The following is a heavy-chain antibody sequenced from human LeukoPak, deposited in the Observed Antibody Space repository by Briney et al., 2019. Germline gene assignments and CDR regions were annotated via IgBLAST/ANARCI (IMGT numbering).Heavy chain of an antibody. CDR1: GFTFDDYA. CDR2: ISWKSGSI. D-gene: IGHD6-19*01. J-gene: IGHJ4*02. Sequence: PGRSLRLSCAASGFTFDDYAMHWVRQAPGKGLEWVSGISWKSGSIGYADSVKGGFTISRDNAKNSLYLQMNSLRAEHTALYSSAKDCLSGRSGWYGKDYWGQGTLVTVSS. V-gene: IGHV3-9*01. CDR3: AKDCLSGRSGWYGKDY.